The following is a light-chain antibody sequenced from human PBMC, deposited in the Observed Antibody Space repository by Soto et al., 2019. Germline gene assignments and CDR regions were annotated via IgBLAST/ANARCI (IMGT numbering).Light chain of an antibody. Sequence: ENVLTQSPGTLSLSPGERATLSCRASQSVSSRYLAWYQQKPGQAPRLLIYGASSRATGIPDRFSGSGSGTAFPLIISRLEPEDCAVYYRQQYGSPHTFGQGTKLEIK. CDR1: QSVSSRY. V-gene: IGKV3-20*01. J-gene: IGKJ2*01. CDR3: QQYGSPHT. CDR2: GAS.